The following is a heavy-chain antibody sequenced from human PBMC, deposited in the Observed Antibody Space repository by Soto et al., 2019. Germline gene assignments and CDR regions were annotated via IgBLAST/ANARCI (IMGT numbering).Heavy chain of an antibody. CDR3: ARVDGYCISTSCYDYYYGMDV. Sequence: ASVKVSCKASGYTFTSYAISWVRQAPGQGLEWMGWISAYNGNTNYAQKLQGRVTMTTDTSTSTAYMELRSLRSDDTAVYYCARVDGYCISTSCYDYYYGMDVWGQGTTVTVSS. CDR1: GYTFTSYA. J-gene: IGHJ6*02. D-gene: IGHD2-2*03. V-gene: IGHV1-18*01. CDR2: ISAYNGNT.